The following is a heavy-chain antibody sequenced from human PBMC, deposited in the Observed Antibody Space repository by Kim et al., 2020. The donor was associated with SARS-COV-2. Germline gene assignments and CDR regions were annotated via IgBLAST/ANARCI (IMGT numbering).Heavy chain of an antibody. D-gene: IGHD4-17*01. Sequence: SETLSLTCAVYGGSFSGYYWSWIRQPPGKRLEWIGEINHSGSTNYNPSLKSRVTISVDTSKNQFSLKLSSVTAADTAVYYCARGRGGTTVVTLGLGYYYYYGMDVWGQGTTVTVSS. CDR2: INHSGST. J-gene: IGHJ6*02. V-gene: IGHV4-34*01. CDR3: ARGRGGTTVVTLGLGYYYYYGMDV. CDR1: GGSFSGYY.